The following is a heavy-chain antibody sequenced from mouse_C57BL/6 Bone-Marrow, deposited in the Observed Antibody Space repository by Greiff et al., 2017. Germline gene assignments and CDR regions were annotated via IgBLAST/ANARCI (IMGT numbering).Heavy chain of an antibody. CDR2: IWGVGST. CDR3: ASGDYDGSSYLAMDY. J-gene: IGHJ4*01. D-gene: IGHD1-1*01. CDR1: GFSLTSYG. V-gene: IGHV2-6*01. Sequence: VMLVESGPGLVAPSQRLSITCTVSGFSLTSYGVDWVRQSPGKGLEWLGVIWGVGSTNYNSALKSRLSISKGNSKSQIFLKMNSLQTDDTAMYYCASGDYDGSSYLAMDYWGQGTSVTVSS.